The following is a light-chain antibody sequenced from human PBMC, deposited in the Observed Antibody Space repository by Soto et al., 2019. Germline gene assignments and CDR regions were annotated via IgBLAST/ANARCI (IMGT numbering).Light chain of an antibody. CDR3: QTWGTGIVV. J-gene: IGLJ2*01. V-gene: IGLV4-69*01. CDR1: SGHSSYA. Sequence: QPLLTQSPSASASLGASVKLTCTLSSGHSSYAIAWHQQQPEKGPRFLMNVNNDGSHNKGDGIPDRFSGSSSGAERYLTISSLQSEDEADYYCQTWGTGIVVFGGGTKLTVL. CDR2: VNNDGSH.